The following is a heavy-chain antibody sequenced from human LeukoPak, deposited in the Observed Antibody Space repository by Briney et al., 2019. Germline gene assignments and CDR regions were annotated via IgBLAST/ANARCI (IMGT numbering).Heavy chain of an antibody. CDR3: ARGRLARAPYFDY. Sequence: PSETLSLICTVSGGSISGSSYYWGWIRQPPGKGLEWIGNIYYSGTTYYNPSLKSRVTISVDTSKNQFSLKLSSVTAADTAVYYCARGRLARAPYFDYWGQGTLVIVSS. V-gene: IGHV4-39*07. CDR2: IYYSGTT. CDR1: GGSISGSSYY. J-gene: IGHJ4*02. D-gene: IGHD3-10*01.